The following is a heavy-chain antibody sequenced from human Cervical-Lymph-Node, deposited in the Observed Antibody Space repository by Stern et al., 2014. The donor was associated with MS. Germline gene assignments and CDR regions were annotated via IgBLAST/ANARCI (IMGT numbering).Heavy chain of an antibody. J-gene: IGHJ4*02. Sequence: EMQLVESGGGLTQPGGSLRLSCATSGFTVSSNYMSWARQAPGKGLEWVSVIHSGGYTFYVDSVKGRFSISRDNSKNTLYLQMNSLRAEDTAVYYCVRDHYNILTGYYIDYWGQGTLVTVSS. CDR3: VRDHYNILTGYYIDY. V-gene: IGHV3-53*01. D-gene: IGHD3-9*01. CDR1: GFTVSSNY. CDR2: IHSGGYT.